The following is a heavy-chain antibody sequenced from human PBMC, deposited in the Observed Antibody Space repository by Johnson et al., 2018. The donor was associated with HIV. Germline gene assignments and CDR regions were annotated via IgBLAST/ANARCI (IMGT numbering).Heavy chain of an antibody. J-gene: IGHJ3*02. CDR2: IYSDGST. D-gene: IGHD4-23*01. CDR1: GFSFNDYG. CDR3: AKESETYGGNIGFQHAFDI. Sequence: QVQLVEFGGSVVRPGGSLRLSCAASGFSFNDYGMNWVRQVPGKGLEWVSAIYSDGSTYYAESVKGRFTVSRDNSKNTLYLQMNSLRADDTAVYYCAKESETYGGNIGFQHAFDIWGQGTMVTVSS. V-gene: IGHV3-NL1*01.